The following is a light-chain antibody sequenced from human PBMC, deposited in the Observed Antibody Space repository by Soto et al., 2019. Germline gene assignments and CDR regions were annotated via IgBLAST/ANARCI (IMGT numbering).Light chain of an antibody. J-gene: IGLJ2*01. CDR2: EVS. V-gene: IGLV2-8*01. CDR3: SSYAGSNNPV. Sequence: QSVLTQPPSASGSPGQSVTISCTGTSSDVGGYNYVSWYQHHPGKAPKLMIYEVSKRPSGVPDRFSGSRSGNTASLTVSGLRAEDEADYYCSSYAGSNNPVFGGGTKLTVL. CDR1: SSDVGGYNY.